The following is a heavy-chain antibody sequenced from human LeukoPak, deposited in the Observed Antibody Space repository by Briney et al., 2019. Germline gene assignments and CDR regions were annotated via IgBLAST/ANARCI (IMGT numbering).Heavy chain of an antibody. D-gene: IGHD2-2*01. CDR1: GFTFSSYE. CDR3: ARGPLPAAPTFFDY. J-gene: IGHJ4*02. Sequence: GGSLRLSCAASGFTFSSYEMNWVRQAPGKGLEWVSVIYSGGSTYYADSVKGRFTISRDNSKNTLYLQMNSLRAEDTAVYYCARGPLPAAPTFFDYWGQGTLVTVSS. V-gene: IGHV3-66*01. CDR2: IYSGGST.